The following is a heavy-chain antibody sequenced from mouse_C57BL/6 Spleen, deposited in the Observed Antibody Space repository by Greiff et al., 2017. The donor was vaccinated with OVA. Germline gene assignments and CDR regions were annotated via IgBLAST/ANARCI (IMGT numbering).Heavy chain of an antibody. CDR2: IRNKANGYTT. Sequence: EVKLMESGGGLVQPGGSLSLSCAASGFTFTDYYMSWVRQPPGKALEWLGFIRNKANGYTTEYSASVKGRFTISRDNSQSILYLQMNALRAEDSATYYCARYSYGNYERWYFDVWGTGTTVTVSS. CDR3: ARYSYGNYERWYFDV. V-gene: IGHV7-3*01. CDR1: GFTFTDYY. D-gene: IGHD2-1*01. J-gene: IGHJ1*03.